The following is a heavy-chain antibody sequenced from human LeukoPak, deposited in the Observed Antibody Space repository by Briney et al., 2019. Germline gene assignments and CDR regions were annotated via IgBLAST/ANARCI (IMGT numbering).Heavy chain of an antibody. V-gene: IGHV1-8*01. CDR2: MNHNSGNT. CDR1: GYTFTSYD. CDR3: ARGGNPKYYDFWSGSIWTGYYYYYMDV. J-gene: IGHJ6*03. D-gene: IGHD3-3*01. Sequence: GASVKVSCKASGYTFTSYDINWVRQATGQGLEWMGWMNHNSGNTGYAQKFQGRVTMTRNTSISTAYMELSSLRSEDTAVYYCARGGNPKYYDFWSGSIWTGYYYYYMDVWGKGTTVTVSS.